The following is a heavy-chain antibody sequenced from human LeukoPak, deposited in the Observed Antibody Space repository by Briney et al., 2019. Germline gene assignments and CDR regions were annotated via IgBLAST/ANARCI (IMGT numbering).Heavy chain of an antibody. CDR3: ARDQVDSAVTTAFDY. V-gene: IGHV3-30-3*01. D-gene: IGHD4-17*01. CDR2: VSYDGSNK. J-gene: IGHJ4*02. CDR1: GFTFSNYA. Sequence: PGRSLRLSCAASGFTFSNYAMHWVRQAPGKGLEWVAVVSYDGSNKYYADSVKGRFTISRDNSKNMLYLQMNSLRAEDTAVYYCARDQVDSAVTTAFDYWGQGTLVTVSS.